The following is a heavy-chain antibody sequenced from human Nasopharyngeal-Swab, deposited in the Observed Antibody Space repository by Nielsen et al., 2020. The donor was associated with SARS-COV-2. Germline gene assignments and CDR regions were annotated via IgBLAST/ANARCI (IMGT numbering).Heavy chain of an antibody. Sequence: GGSLTLSCAASGFTFSSYSMNWVRQAPGKGLEWVSYISSSSSTIYYADSVKGRFTISRDNAKNSLYLQMNSLRAEDTAVYYCARTSSQYCSGGSCYFPLDYWGQGTLVTVSS. CDR3: ARTSSQYCSGGSCYFPLDY. CDR2: ISSSSSTI. V-gene: IGHV3-48*04. D-gene: IGHD2-15*01. J-gene: IGHJ4*02. CDR1: GFTFSSYS.